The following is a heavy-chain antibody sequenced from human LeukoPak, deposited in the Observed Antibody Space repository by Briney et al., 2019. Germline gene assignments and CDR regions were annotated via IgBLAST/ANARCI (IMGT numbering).Heavy chain of an antibody. CDR1: GFTFSSYT. D-gene: IGHD3-3*01. CDR2: ISSSSSYK. V-gene: IGHV3-21*01. CDR3: ARDSLWSGYYPYNWFDP. J-gene: IGHJ5*02. Sequence: GGSLRLSCAASGFTFSSYTMNWVRQAPGKGLEWVSSISSSSSYKYYADSVKGQFTISRDNAKNSLYLQMNSLRADDTAVYCCARDSLWSGYYPYNWFDPWGQGTLVTVSS.